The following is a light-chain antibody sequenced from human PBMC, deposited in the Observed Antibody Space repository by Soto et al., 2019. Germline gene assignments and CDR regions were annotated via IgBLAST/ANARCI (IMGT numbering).Light chain of an antibody. Sequence: QSALTQPASVSGSPGQSITISCTGTSGDVGSYNYVSWYQQHPGKAPKLMIYEVSKRPSGVPDRFSGSKSGNTASLTVSGLQAEDEADYYCSSYAGSNNYVFGTGTKLTVL. J-gene: IGLJ1*01. CDR2: EVS. CDR1: SGDVGSYNY. V-gene: IGLV2-8*01. CDR3: SSYAGSNNYV.